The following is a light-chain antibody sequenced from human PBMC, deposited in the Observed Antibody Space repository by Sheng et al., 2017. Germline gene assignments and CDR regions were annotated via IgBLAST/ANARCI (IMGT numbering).Light chain of an antibody. Sequence: QSALTQPTSVSGSPGQSVTIACTGTSSDIGDYNRVTWYQQVPGTAPQVMIYEVSNRPSGVPDRFSGSKSGNTASLTISGLQAEDEGIYYCTSYRTGNICVLGGGTKLTVL. CDR1: SSDIGDYNR. V-gene: IGLV2-18*02. CDR2: EVS. J-gene: IGLJ3*02. CDR3: TSYRTGNICV.